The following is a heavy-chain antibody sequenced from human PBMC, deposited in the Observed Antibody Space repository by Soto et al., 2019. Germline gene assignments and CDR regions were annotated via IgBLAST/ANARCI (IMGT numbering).Heavy chain of an antibody. D-gene: IGHD6-19*01. Sequence: QVQLVQSGAEVKKPGASVKTSCMASGYTFTRYGMHWVRQAPGQRLEWLGWINAANGNVKYSEKFQGRVTITRDTAASTAYMELSSLRSEDTALYYCARIVVAGYFDYWGQGTLVNVSS. V-gene: IGHV1-3*01. CDR2: INAANGNV. CDR1: GYTFTRYG. CDR3: ARIVVAGYFDY. J-gene: IGHJ4*02.